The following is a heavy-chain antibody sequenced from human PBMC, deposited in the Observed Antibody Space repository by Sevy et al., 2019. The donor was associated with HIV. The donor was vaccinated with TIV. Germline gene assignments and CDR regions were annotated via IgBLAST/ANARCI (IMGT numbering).Heavy chain of an antibody. Sequence: SETLSLTCTVSGGSISSYYWSWIRQPPGKGLEWIGYIYYSGSTNYNPSLKSRVTISVDTSENQFSLKLSSVTAADTAVYYCAREGRGDFWSGNGYGMDVWGQGTTVTVSS. CDR1: GGSISSYY. D-gene: IGHD3-3*01. V-gene: IGHV4-59*01. J-gene: IGHJ6*02. CDR2: IYYSGST. CDR3: AREGRGDFWSGNGYGMDV.